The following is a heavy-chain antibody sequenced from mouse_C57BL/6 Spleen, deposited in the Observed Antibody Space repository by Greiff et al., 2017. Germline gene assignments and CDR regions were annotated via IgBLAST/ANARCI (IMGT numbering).Heavy chain of an antibody. CDR2: IDPSDSET. Sequence: QVQLQQPGAELVRPGSSVKLSCKASGYTFTSYWMHWVKQRPIQGLEWIGNIDPSDSETHYNQKFKDKATLTVDKSSSTAYMQLSSLTSEDSAVYYCARRGYYDYGEEGFAYWGQGTLVTVSA. CDR3: ARRGYYDYGEEGFAY. D-gene: IGHD2-4*01. V-gene: IGHV1-52*01. J-gene: IGHJ3*01. CDR1: GYTFTSYW.